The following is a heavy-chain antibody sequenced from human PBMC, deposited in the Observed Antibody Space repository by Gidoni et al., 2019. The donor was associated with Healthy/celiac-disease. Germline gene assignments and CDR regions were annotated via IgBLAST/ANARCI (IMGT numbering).Heavy chain of an antibody. CDR1: GFTFSSYG. CDR2: IWYDGSNK. Sequence: QVQLVESGGGVVQPGRSLRLSCAASGFTFSSYGMHWVRQAPGKGLGWVAVIWYDGSNKYYADSVKGRFTISRDNSKNTLYLQMNSLRAEDTAVYYCAREQAFYNWFDPWGQGTLVTVSS. V-gene: IGHV3-33*08. J-gene: IGHJ5*02. CDR3: AREQAFYNWFDP.